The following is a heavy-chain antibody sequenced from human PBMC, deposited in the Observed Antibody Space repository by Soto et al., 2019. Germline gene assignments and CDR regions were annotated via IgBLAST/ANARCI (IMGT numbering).Heavy chain of an antibody. Sequence: GASVKVSCTASGYTFTSYYMHWVRQAPGQGLEWMGIINPSGGSTSCAQKFQGRVTMTRDTSTSTVYMELSSLRSEDTAVYYCARNIGIEYDLFDYWGQGTLVTSPQ. CDR2: INPSGGST. V-gene: IGHV1-46*03. CDR1: GYTFTSYY. D-gene: IGHD3-16*02. J-gene: IGHJ4*02. CDR3: ARNIGIEYDLFDY.